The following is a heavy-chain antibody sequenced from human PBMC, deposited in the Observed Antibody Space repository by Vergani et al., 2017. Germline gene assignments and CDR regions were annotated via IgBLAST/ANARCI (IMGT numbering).Heavy chain of an antibody. CDR1: GFKFSDHY. V-gene: IGHV3-11*04. CDR3: AKNPGRSTTRHYYAMDV. J-gene: IGHJ6*02. CDR2: ISPGASTV. Sequence: LEESGGGSVKPGGSLRLSCAASGFKFSDHYMSCIRQAPGKGLEWVSHISPGASTVSYTDSVTGRFTVSRDNDNNSLTLDMTTLRVEDTAVYYCAKNPGRSTTRHYYAMDVGGQGTTVIVAS. D-gene: IGHD1-1*01.